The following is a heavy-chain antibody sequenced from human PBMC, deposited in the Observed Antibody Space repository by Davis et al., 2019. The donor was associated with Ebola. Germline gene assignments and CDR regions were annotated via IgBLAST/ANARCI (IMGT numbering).Heavy chain of an antibody. CDR1: GFTFDDYA. Sequence: GESLKISCAASGFTFDDYAMTWVRQAPGKGLEWVSGINWNGGSTGYADSVKGRFTISRDNAKNSLYLQMNSLRAEDTAVYYCAKDDYHSGSPFDYWGQGTLVTVSS. CDR2: INWNGGST. J-gene: IGHJ4*02. D-gene: IGHD1-26*01. CDR3: AKDDYHSGSPFDY. V-gene: IGHV3-20*04.